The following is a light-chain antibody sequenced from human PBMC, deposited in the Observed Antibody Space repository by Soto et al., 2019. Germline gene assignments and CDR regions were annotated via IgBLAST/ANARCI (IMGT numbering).Light chain of an antibody. J-gene: IGKJ1*01. CDR2: GAS. CDR3: QQYGSSPWT. Sequence: EILLTQSPATLSVSPGETATLSCRASQNVLSDLAWYQQKPGQAPRLLIYGASSRATGIPDRFSGSGSGTDFTLTISRLEPEDFAVYYCQQYGSSPWTLGQGTKVEIK. CDR1: QNVLSD. V-gene: IGKV3-20*01.